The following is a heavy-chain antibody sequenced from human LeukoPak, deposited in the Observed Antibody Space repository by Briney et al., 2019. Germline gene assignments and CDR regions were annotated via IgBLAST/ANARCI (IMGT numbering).Heavy chain of an antibody. Sequence: PETLSLTCAVSGGSISSSNWWSWVRQPPGKGREWIGEIYHSGSTNYNPSLKSRVTISVDKSKTQFSLKLSSVTAADPAVYYCARDLPNQEVAFDIWGQGTMVTVSS. CDR1: GGSISSSNW. CDR3: ARDLPNQEVAFDI. V-gene: IGHV4-4*03. J-gene: IGHJ3*02. CDR2: IYHSGST.